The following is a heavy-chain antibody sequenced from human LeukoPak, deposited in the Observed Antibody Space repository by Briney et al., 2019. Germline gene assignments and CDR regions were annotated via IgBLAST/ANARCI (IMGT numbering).Heavy chain of an antibody. CDR2: FDPEDGET. CDR1: GYTLTELS. J-gene: IGHJ4*02. Sequence: ASVKVSCKVSGYTLTELSMHWVRQAPGKGLEWMGGFDPEDGETIYAQKFQGRVTMTEDTSTDTAYMELSSLRSEDTAVYYCATEGHYYDSSGYSIFDYWGQGTLVTVSS. CDR3: ATEGHYYDSSGYSIFDY. V-gene: IGHV1-24*01. D-gene: IGHD3-22*01.